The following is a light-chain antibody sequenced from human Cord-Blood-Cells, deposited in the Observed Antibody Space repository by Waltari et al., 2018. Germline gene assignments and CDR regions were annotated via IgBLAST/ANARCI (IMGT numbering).Light chain of an antibody. Sequence: DIQMTQSPSSLSASVGDRVTITCRASQSISSYLNWYQQKPGNAPKLLIYAASSLQSGVPSRFSGSGSGTYFTLTISSLQPEDFATYYCQQSYSTPLTFGPGTKVDI. CDR3: QQSYSTPLT. CDR1: QSISSY. J-gene: IGKJ3*01. V-gene: IGKV1-39*01. CDR2: AAS.